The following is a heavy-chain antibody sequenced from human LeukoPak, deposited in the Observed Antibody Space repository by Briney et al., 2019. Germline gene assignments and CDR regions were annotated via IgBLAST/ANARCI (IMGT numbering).Heavy chain of an antibody. CDR1: GGSISSSSYY. CDR2: IYYSGST. V-gene: IGHV4-39*01. J-gene: IGHJ4*02. D-gene: IGHD2-21*02. Sequence: SETLSLTCTVSGGSISSSSYYWGWIRQPPGNGLEWTGSIYYSGSTYYNPSLKSRVTISVDTSKNLFSLKLSSVTAADTAVYYCARALLCGGDCYPPYYFDYWGQGTLVTVSS. CDR3: ARALLCGGDCYPPYYFDY.